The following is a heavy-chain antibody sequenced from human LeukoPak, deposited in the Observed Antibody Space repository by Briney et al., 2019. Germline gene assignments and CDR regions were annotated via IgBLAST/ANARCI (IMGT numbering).Heavy chain of an antibody. CDR3: ARQYYYESSGFWY. V-gene: IGHV4-59*01. Sequence: SETLSLTCIVSGGSISSYYWSWIRQPPGKGLEWIGYIYHTGSTKYNPSLKSRVTISVDTSKNQFSLKLSSVTAVDTAVYYCARQYYYESSGFWYWGQGTLVTVSS. CDR2: IYHTGST. CDR1: GGSISSYY. D-gene: IGHD3-22*01. J-gene: IGHJ4*02.